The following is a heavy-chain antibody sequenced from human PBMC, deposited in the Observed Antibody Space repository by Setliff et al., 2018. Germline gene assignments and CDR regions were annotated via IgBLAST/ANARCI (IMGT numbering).Heavy chain of an antibody. D-gene: IGHD3-9*01. Sequence: SVKVSCKASGFTFTTSAVQWVRQARGQRLEWIGWIVVGSGNTNYAQKFQERVTITRDMSTSTAYMELSSLRSEDTAVYYCAAEPDYDILTGWPYYFDYWGQGTLVTVSS. CDR1: GFTFTTSA. V-gene: IGHV1-58*01. CDR2: IVVGSGNT. CDR3: AAEPDYDILTGWPYYFDY. J-gene: IGHJ4*02.